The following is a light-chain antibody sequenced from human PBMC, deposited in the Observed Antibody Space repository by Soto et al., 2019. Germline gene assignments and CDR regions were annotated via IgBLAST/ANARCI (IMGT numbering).Light chain of an antibody. Sequence: QSVLTQPPSASGAPGQTVTISCSGSTSNVESDTVNWYQQLPGTAPKLVVFRNNRRHSAVPDRFSASKSGTSASLAISDLQHEDAADYYCVAWDGNLNGWVVCGGTQLTVL. CDR3: VAWDGNLNGWV. V-gene: IGLV1-44*01. J-gene: IGLJ3*02. CDR1: TSNVESDT. CDR2: RNN.